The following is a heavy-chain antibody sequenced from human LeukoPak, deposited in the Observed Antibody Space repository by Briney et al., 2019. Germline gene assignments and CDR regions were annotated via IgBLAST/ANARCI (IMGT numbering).Heavy chain of an antibody. CDR1: GYTFTSYD. V-gene: IGHV1-2*02. Sequence: VSVKVSCKASGYTFTSYDINWVRQATGQGLEWMGWINPNSGGTNYAQKFQGRVTMTRDTSISTAYMELSRLRSDDTAVYYCARAFGYGAAAGTFGYWGQGTLVTVSS. J-gene: IGHJ4*02. CDR3: ARAFGYGAAAGTFGY. D-gene: IGHD6-13*01. CDR2: INPNSGGT.